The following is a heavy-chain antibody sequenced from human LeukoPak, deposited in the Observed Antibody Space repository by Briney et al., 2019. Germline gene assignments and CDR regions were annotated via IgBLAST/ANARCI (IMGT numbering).Heavy chain of an antibody. V-gene: IGHV4-38-2*02. D-gene: IGHD4-17*01. CDR3: ARDVADYGDTGYFDY. CDR2: IYHSGST. Sequence: SETLSLTCTVSGYSISSGYYWGWIRQPPGKGLEWIGSIYHSGSTYYNPSLKSRVTISVDTSKNQSSLKLSSVTAADTAVYYCARDVADYGDTGYFDYWGQGTLVTVSS. CDR1: GYSISSGYY. J-gene: IGHJ4*02.